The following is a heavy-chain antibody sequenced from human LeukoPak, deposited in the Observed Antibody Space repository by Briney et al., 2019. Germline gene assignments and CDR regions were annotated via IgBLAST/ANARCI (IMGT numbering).Heavy chain of an antibody. CDR3: ASRVGAFDY. J-gene: IGHJ4*02. D-gene: IGHD1-26*01. V-gene: IGHV3-48*01. CDR1: GFTFSDYS. CDR2: ISSSSSNI. Sequence: PGGSLRLSCAASGFTFSDYSMNWVRQAPGKGLQWVSYISSSSSNIYYADSEKGRFTISRDNAKNSLYLQMDSLRAEDTAVYYCASRVGAFDYWGQGTLVTVSS.